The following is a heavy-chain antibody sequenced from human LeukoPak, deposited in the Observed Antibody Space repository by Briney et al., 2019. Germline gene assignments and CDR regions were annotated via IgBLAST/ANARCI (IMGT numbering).Heavy chain of an antibody. CDR3: ARKYGSGSDYYYYYYMDV. CDR2: ISSSSSYI. CDR1: GFTFSSYS. Sequence: PGGSLRLSCAASGFTFSSYSMNWVRQAPGKGLEWVSSISSSSSYIYYADSVKGRFTISRDNAKNSLYLQMNSLRAEDTAVYYCARKYGSGSDYYYYYYMDVWGKGTTVTVSS. D-gene: IGHD3-10*01. V-gene: IGHV3-21*01. J-gene: IGHJ6*03.